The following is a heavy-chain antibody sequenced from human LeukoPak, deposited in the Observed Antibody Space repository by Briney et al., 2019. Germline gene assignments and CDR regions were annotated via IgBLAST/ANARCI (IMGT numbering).Heavy chain of an antibody. CDR3: ARGGYIGDIVATIAFDY. J-gene: IGHJ4*02. CDR2: INHSGST. CDR1: GGSFSGYY. V-gene: IGHV4-34*01. Sequence: PSETLSLTCAVYGGSFSGYYWSWIRQPPGKGLEWIGEINHSGSTNYNPSLKSRVTISVDTSKNQFSLKLSSVTAAETAVYYLARGGYIGDIVATIAFDYWGQGTLVTVSS. D-gene: IGHD5-12*01.